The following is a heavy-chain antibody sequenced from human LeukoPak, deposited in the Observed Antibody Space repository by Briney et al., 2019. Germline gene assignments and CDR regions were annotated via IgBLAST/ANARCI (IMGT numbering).Heavy chain of an antibody. CDR1: GCTFSSYW. V-gene: IGHV3-74*01. D-gene: IGHD3-9*01. J-gene: IGHJ6*04. CDR2: INNDGSST. CDR3: ARGRGVLRYLDGDPGYYYYYGMDL. Sequence: GGSLTLSCAASGCTFSSYWMHWVRQAPGKGLVWVSRINNDGSSTNYADSVKGRFNISRDNAKDSLYLQMNSLRAEDTAVYYCARGRGVLRYLDGDPGYYYYYGMDLWGERTTDSVFS.